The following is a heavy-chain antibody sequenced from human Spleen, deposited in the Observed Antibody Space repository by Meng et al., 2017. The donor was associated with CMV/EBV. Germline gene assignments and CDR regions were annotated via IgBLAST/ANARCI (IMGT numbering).Heavy chain of an antibody. CDR1: GGSVSSDGYY. Sequence: ESLKISCTVSGGSVSSDGYYWSWIRQPPGKGLEWIGYIYYSGSTNYNPSLKSRVTISVDTSKNQFSLKLSSVTAADTAVYYCARGPRIFDIVVVPAAIGFDYWGQGTLVTVSS. CDR3: ARGPRIFDIVVVPAAIGFDY. CDR2: IYYSGST. D-gene: IGHD2-2*01. V-gene: IGHV4-61*08. J-gene: IGHJ4*02.